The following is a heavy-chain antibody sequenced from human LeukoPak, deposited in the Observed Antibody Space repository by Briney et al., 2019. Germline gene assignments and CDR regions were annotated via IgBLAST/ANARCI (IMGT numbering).Heavy chain of an antibody. V-gene: IGHV1-8*01. CDR2: MSPNSGDT. Sequence: ASVKVSCKASGYTFTSYDFSWMRQATGQRPEWMGWMSPNSGDTGYAQKFQDRVTMTRNTSISTAYMELSSLRSDDTAVYYCARGPPNWGYDYWGPGTLVTVSS. D-gene: IGHD7-27*01. J-gene: IGHJ4*02. CDR3: ARGPPNWGYDY. CDR1: GYTFTSYD.